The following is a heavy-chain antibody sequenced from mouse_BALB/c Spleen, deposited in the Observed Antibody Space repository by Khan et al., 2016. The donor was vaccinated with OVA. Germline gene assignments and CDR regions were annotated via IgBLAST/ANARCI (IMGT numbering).Heavy chain of an antibody. CDR3: ARLGAGFSY. V-gene: IGHV3-2*02. J-gene: IGHJ3*01. D-gene: IGHD4-1*01. Sequence: EVELVESGPGLVQPSQSLSLTCTVSGFSITTDYAWNLLRQFPGNKLEWRGYISSRGSTSNAPSLKSRISITRDTSKNQFFLQINSATTEDAATFYCARLGAGFSYWGQGTLVTVSA. CDR1: GFSITTDYA. CDR2: ISSRGST.